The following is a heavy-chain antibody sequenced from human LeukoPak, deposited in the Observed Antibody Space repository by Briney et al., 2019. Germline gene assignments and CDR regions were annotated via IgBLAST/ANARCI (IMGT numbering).Heavy chain of an antibody. Sequence: PGGSLRLSCAASGFTFSSYWINWVRQAPGKGLEWVANIKQDGSEKNYVDSVKGRFTISRDNAKNSLNLQMNSLRAEDTAVYYCARDPRAAAGTNYMDVWGKGTTVTVSS. D-gene: IGHD6-13*01. CDR3: ARDPRAAAGTNYMDV. V-gene: IGHV3-7*01. CDR2: IKQDGSEK. CDR1: GFTFSSYW. J-gene: IGHJ6*03.